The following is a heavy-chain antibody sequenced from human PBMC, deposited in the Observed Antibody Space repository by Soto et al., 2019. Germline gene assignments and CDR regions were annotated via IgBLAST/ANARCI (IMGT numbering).Heavy chain of an antibody. J-gene: IGHJ6*02. V-gene: IGHV4-59*01. D-gene: IGHD3-9*01. CDR3: AIDRSGLRYFDWLSSYYYGMDV. CDR2: IYYSGST. CDR1: GGSISSYY. Sequence: SETLSLTCTVSGGSISSYYWSWIRQPPGKGLEWIGYIYYSGSTNYNPSHKSRVTISVDTSKNQFSLKMSSVTAADTAMYYCAIDRSGLRYFDWLSSYYYGMDVWGQGTTVTVSS.